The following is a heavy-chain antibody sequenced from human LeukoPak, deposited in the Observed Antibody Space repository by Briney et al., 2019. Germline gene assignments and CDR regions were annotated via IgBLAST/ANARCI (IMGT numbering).Heavy chain of an antibody. D-gene: IGHD6-19*01. CDR2: ISGSGETT. CDR1: GFMFSNYA. CDR3: ARESFKALAGYLDS. V-gene: IGHV3-23*01. J-gene: IGHJ4*02. Sequence: GGSLRLSCAASGFMFSNYAMSWVRQAPGKGLEWVSGISGSGETTYYSDSAKGRFTISRDNSRNTLYLHMNSLGAEDTAVYFCARESFKALAGYLDSWGQGSLVTVSS.